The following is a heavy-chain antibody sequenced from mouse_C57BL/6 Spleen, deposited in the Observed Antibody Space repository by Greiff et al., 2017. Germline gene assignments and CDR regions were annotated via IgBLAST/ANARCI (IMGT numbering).Heavy chain of an antibody. V-gene: IGHV1-72*01. CDR3: ARESDWYFDV. Sequence: QVQLKQPGAELVKPGASVKLSCTASGYTFTSYWMHWVKQRPGRGLEWIGRIDPNSGGTKFNAKFKSKATLTVDKPSSTAYMQLSSLTSEDSAVYYCARESDWYFDVWSTGTSVTVPS. CDR1: GYTFTSYW. J-gene: IGHJ1*03. CDR2: IDPNSGGT.